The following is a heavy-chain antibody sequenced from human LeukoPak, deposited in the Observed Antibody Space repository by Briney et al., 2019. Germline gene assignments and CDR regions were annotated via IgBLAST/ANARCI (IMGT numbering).Heavy chain of an antibody. CDR3: ASVPFDY. V-gene: IGHV3-7*01. D-gene: IGHD3-10*02. CDR1: GFTFSSYW. CDR2: IKQDGSEK. J-gene: IGHJ4*02. Sequence: PGGSLRLSCAAPGFTFSSYWMSWVRQAPGKGLEWVANIKQDGSEKYYVNSVKGRFTISRDNAKNSLYLQMNSLRAEDTAVYYCASVPFDYWGQGTLVTVSS.